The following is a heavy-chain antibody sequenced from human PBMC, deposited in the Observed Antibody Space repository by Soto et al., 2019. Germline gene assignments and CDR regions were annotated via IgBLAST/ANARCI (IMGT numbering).Heavy chain of an antibody. Sequence: QVQLQESGPGLVKPSQTLSLTCTVSGGSISRSGYFWSWIRQHPGKGLEWIGYIYDRGSTYYNPYLMSRVSISVDMSKNQFYLNLTAVTAADTAMYYCARSCMSYFDYWGQGTLITVSA. CDR3: ARSCMSYFDY. J-gene: IGHJ4*02. V-gene: IGHV4-31*03. CDR2: IYDRGST. CDR1: GGSISRSGYF.